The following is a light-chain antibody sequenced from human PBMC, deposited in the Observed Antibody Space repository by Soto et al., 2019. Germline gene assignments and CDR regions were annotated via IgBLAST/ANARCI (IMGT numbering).Light chain of an antibody. V-gene: IGLV2-23*01. CDR2: EGS. J-gene: IGLJ1*01. CDR3: CSYAGSSTFLYV. CDR1: SSDVGSYNL. Sequence: QSLLTKPASVYGSPGQSITISCTRTSSDVGSYNLVSWYQQHSGKAPKLMIYEGSKRPSGVSNRFSGSKSGNTASLTISGLQAEDEADYYCCSYAGSSTFLYVFGTGTKVTVL.